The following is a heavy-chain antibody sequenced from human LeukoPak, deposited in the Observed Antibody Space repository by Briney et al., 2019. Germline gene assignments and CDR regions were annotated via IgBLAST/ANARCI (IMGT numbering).Heavy chain of an antibody. Sequence: GASVKVSCKASGYTFTSYGISWVRQAPGQGLEWMGWISAYNGNTNYAQNVNGRVTMTTDTSTSTAYMELRSLRSDDTVVYYCARDYYDSSGYWGLTYYYGMDVWGQGTTVTVSS. CDR2: ISAYNGNT. D-gene: IGHD3-22*01. CDR3: ARDYYDSSGYWGLTYYYGMDV. J-gene: IGHJ6*02. CDR1: GYTFTSYG. V-gene: IGHV1-18*01.